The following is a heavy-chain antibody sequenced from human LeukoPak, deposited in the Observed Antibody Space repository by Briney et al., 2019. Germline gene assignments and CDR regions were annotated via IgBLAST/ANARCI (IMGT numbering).Heavy chain of an antibody. J-gene: IGHJ3*02. D-gene: IGHD3-22*01. CDR2: ISSSSSTI. Sequence: GGSLRLSCAASGFTFSSYSMNWVRQAPGKGLEWVSYISSSSSTIYYADSVKGRFTISRDNAKNSLYLQMNSLRAEDTAVYYCARDRRGMYYDSSGYSRGAFDIWGQGTMVTVSS. V-gene: IGHV3-48*04. CDR3: ARDRRGMYYDSSGYSRGAFDI. CDR1: GFTFSSYS.